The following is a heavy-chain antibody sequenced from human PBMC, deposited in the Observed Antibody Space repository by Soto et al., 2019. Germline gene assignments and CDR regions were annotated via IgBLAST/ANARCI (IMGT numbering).Heavy chain of an antibody. V-gene: IGHV3-7*01. J-gene: IGHJ6*02. D-gene: IGHD3-10*01. CDR1: GFTFSSYW. CDR3: ARDGSGSYRYYYYGMDV. CDR2: IKQDGSEK. Sequence: GGSLRLSCAASGFTFSSYWMSWVRQAPGKGLEWVANIKQDGSEKYYVDSVKGRFTISRDNAKNSLYLQMNSLRAEDTAVYYCARDGSGSYRYYYYGMDVWGQGTTVTVSS.